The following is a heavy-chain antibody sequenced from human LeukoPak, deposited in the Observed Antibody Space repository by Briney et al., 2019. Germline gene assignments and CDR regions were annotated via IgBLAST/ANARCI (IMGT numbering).Heavy chain of an antibody. CDR2: ISASGTLT. CDR1: GFSFSSYE. Sequence: PGGSLRLSCAASGFSFSSYEMNWARQAPGKGLEWISYISASGTLTHYADSVEGRFTISRDNTKNSLYLQMKSLRGDDTAVYYCARDGTPIYSSGWVYMDVWGKGTTVIVSS. CDR3: ARDGTPIYSSGWVYMDV. J-gene: IGHJ6*04. D-gene: IGHD6-25*01. V-gene: IGHV3-48*03.